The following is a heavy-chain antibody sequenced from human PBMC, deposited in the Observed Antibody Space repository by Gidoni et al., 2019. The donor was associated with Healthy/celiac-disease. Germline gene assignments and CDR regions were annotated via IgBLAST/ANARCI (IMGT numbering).Heavy chain of an antibody. Sequence: QVQLQESGPGLVKPSETLSLTCTVSGGSISSYYWSWIRQPPGKGLEWIGYIYYSGSTNYNPSLKSRVTISVDTSKNQFSLKLSSVTAADTAVYYCARGGNWGGMGIWYFDLWGRGTLVTVSS. J-gene: IGHJ2*01. V-gene: IGHV4-59*01. CDR1: GGSISSYY. D-gene: IGHD7-27*01. CDR2: IYYSGST. CDR3: ARGGNWGGMGIWYFDL.